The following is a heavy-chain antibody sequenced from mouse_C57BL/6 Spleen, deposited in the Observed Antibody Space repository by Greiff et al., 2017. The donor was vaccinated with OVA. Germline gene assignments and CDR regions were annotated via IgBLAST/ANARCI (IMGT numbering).Heavy chain of an antibody. J-gene: IGHJ2*01. V-gene: IGHV1-50*01. CDR1: GYTFTSYW. CDR3: ARRDDYDGPFFDY. CDR2: IDPSDSYT. Sequence: QVQLQQSGAELVKPGASVKLSCKASGYTFTSYWMQWVKQRPGQGLEWIGEIDPSDSYTNYNQKFKGKATLTVDTSSSTAYMQLSSLTSEDSAVYYCARRDDYDGPFFDYWGQGTTLTVSS. D-gene: IGHD2-4*01.